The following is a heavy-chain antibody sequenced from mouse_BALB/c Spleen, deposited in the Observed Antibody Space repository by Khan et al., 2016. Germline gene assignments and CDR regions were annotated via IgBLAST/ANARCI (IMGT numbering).Heavy chain of an antibody. CDR3: AGVRRGGAWFAY. J-gene: IGHJ3*01. CDR1: GYSITSDYA. V-gene: IGHV3-2*02. Sequence: EVQLQESGPGLVKPSQSLSLTCTVTGYSITSDYAWNWIRQYPGNKLEWMGYISYSGSTSYNPSLKSRISITRDTSKNQFFLQLNSVTTEDTATYYCAGVRRGGAWFAYWGQGTLVTVSA. CDR2: ISYSGST. D-gene: IGHD2-14*01.